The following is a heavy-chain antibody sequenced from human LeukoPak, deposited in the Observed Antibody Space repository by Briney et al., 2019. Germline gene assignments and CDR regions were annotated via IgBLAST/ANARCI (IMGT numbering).Heavy chain of an antibody. CDR1: GYTFNSYG. CDR3: ARASTHRYNWKSGQLNDAFDI. J-gene: IGHJ3*02. V-gene: IGHV1-18*01. Sequence: ASVKVSCKSSGYTFNSYGITWVRQAPGQGLEWMGWIHTYNGHTNYAQKLHGRVTMTRDTSTSTVYMELRSLKSNDTAMYYCARASTHRYNWKSGQLNDAFDIWGQGTMVTVSS. CDR2: IHTYNGHT. D-gene: IGHD1-20*01.